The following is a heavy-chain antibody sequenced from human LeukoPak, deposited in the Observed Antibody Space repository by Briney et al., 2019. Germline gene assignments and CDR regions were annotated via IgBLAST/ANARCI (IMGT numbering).Heavy chain of an antibody. V-gene: IGHV1-2*02. CDR2: ISPYGGGT. J-gene: IGHJ4*02. Sequence: GASVKVSCKASGYTFTGYYMHWVRQAPGQGLEWMGWISPYGGGTDYAQKFQGRVTMTRDTSISTAYMELSRLISDDTAVYYCARGSQYDTSGYYYEESFDSWGQGTLVTVSS. CDR3: ARGSQYDTSGYYYEESFDS. CDR1: GYTFTGYY. D-gene: IGHD3-22*01.